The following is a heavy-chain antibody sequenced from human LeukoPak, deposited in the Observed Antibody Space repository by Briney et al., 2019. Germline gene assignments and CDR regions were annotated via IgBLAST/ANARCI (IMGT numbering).Heavy chain of an antibody. CDR3: VRGYSFGPYGMDV. J-gene: IGHJ6*02. CDR2: ISDSGGST. D-gene: IGHD2-15*01. V-gene: IGHV3-64D*09. Sequence: AGGSLRLSCAGSGITVSSNYMSWVRQAPGKGLEYVSAISDSGGSTYYADSVKGRFTISRDNSKNTLYLQMSSLRAEDTAVYFCVRGYSFGPYGMDVWGQGTTVTVSS. CDR1: GITVSSNY.